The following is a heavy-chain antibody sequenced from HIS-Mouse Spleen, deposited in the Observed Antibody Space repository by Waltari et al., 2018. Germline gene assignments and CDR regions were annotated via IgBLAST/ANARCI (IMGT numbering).Heavy chain of an antibody. V-gene: IGHV2-5*02. J-gene: IGHJ4*02. CDR1: GFSLSTCGVG. Sequence: QITLKESGPTLVKPTQTLTLTCTFSGFSLSTCGVGVGWLRPPPGKALGWLAPIYWDDDKRYSPSLKSRLTITKDTSKNQVVLTMTNMDPVDTATYYCAHLQYSGSYKPFDYWGQGTLVTVSS. CDR2: IYWDDDK. D-gene: IGHD1-26*01. CDR3: AHLQYSGSYKPFDY.